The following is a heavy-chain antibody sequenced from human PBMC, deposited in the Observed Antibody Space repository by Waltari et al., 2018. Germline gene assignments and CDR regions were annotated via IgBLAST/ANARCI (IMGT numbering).Heavy chain of an antibody. D-gene: IGHD5-12*01. CDR3: ARDGYNGMGSFDY. CDR2: INPNSGGT. Sequence: QVQLVQSGAEVKKPGASVKVSCKASGYTFTGYYMHWVRQAPGQGLEWMGRINPNSGGTNYAQKFQGRVTMTRDTSKNQFSLKLSSVTAADTAVYYCARDGYNGMGSFDYWGQGTLVTVSS. CDR1: GYTFTGYY. J-gene: IGHJ4*02. V-gene: IGHV1-2*06.